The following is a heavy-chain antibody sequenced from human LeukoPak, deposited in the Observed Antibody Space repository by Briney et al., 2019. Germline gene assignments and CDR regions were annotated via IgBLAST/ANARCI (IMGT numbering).Heavy chain of an antibody. CDR3: ARDKWCRAAAV. CDR1: GFILSSNC. V-gene: IGHV3-74*01. Sequence: PGGSLRLSCEASGFILSSNCLHWVRQAPGKGLVWVSRVSNDGNTATYADSVKGRFTISRDNAKNMLYLQMNSLRAEDTAVYFCARDKWCRAAAVWGQGTLVTVSS. J-gene: IGHJ4*02. D-gene: IGHD6-25*01. CDR2: VSNDGNTA.